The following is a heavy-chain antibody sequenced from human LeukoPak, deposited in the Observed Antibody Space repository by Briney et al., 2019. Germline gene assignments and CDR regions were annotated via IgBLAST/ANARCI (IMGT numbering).Heavy chain of an antibody. V-gene: IGHV4-59*01. CDR3: ARGSDYDSSGYPFDY. J-gene: IGHJ4*02. CDR1: GGSISSYY. D-gene: IGHD3-22*01. CDR2: IYYSGIT. Sequence: SETLPLTCTVSGGSISSYYWSWIRQPPGKGLEWIGYIYYSGITNYNPSLKIRVTISVDTSKNQFSLKLSSVTAADTAVYYCARGSDYDSSGYPFDYWGQGTLVTVSS.